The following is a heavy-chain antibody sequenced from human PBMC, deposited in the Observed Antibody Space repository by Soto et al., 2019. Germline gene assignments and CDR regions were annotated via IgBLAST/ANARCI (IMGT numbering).Heavy chain of an antibody. D-gene: IGHD2-2*01. CDR1: GGTFSSYA. V-gene: IGHV1-69*13. CDR3: AGLAGRYCSSTSCYSGFDY. J-gene: IGHJ4*02. Sequence: SVKVSCKASGGTFSSYAISWVRQAPGQGLEWMGGIIPIFGTANYAQKFQGRVTITADESTSTAYMELSSLRSEDTAVYYCAGLAGRYCSSTSCYSGFDYWGQGTLVTVSS. CDR2: IIPIFGTA.